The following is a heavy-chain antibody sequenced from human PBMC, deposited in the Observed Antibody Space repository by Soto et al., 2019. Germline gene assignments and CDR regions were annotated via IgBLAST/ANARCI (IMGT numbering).Heavy chain of an antibody. CDR1: GGSISSSNW. Sequence: SETLSLTCAVSGGSISSSNWWSWVRQPPGKGLGWIGETYHSGSTNYNPSLKSRVTISVDKSKNQFSLKLSSVTAADTAVYYCARSQQLVRWFDPWGQGTLVTVSS. CDR2: TYHSGST. V-gene: IGHV4-4*02. CDR3: ARSQQLVRWFDP. D-gene: IGHD6-13*01. J-gene: IGHJ5*02.